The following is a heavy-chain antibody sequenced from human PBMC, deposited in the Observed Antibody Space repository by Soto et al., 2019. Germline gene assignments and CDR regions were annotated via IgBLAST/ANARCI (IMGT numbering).Heavy chain of an antibody. D-gene: IGHD6-13*01. CDR1: GGSFSGYY. J-gene: IGHJ6*03. CDR2: INHSGST. V-gene: IGHV4-34*01. Sequence: SETLSLTCAVYGGSFSGYYWSWIRQPPGKGLEWIGEINHSGSTNYNPSLKSRVTISVDTSKNQFSLKLSSVTAADTAVYYCARGQGSSWYDNYYYYMDVWGKGTTVTVSS. CDR3: ARGQGSSWYDNYYYYMDV.